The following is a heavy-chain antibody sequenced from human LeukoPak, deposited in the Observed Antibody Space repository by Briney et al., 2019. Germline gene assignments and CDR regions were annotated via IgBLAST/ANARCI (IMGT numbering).Heavy chain of an antibody. V-gene: IGHV4-38-2*01. CDR2: IYHSGDT. CDR3: ARQGYCSGGTCYRYFDY. Sequence: SETLSLTCAVSGYSISSGYYWGCIRQPPGKGLEWIGSIYHSGDTYYNPSLKSRITISVDTYKNQFSLKLNSVTAADTAVYYCARQGYCSGGTCYRYFDYWGQGTLVTVSS. D-gene: IGHD2-15*01. J-gene: IGHJ4*02. CDR1: GYSISSGYY.